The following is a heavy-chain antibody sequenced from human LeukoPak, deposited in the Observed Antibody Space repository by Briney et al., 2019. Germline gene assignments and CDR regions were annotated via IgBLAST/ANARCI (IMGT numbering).Heavy chain of an antibody. D-gene: IGHD1-1*01. Sequence: GGSLRLSCAASGFTVSTKYMSWVRQAPGKGLEWVSIIYSGDNTDYTDSVKGRFTISRDNSKNTLYLQMNSLRAEDTAVYYCASQERQFSRANYEYWGQGTLVTVSS. V-gene: IGHV3-53*01. CDR3: ASQERQFSRANYEY. J-gene: IGHJ4*02. CDR2: IYSGDNT. CDR1: GFTVSTKY.